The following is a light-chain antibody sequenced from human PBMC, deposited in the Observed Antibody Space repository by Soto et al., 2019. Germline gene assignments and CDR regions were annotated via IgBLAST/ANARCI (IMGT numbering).Light chain of an antibody. CDR3: LLGCGGTWV. V-gene: IGLV7-43*01. CDR2: GTS. J-gene: IGLJ2*01. Sequence: QAVVTQEPSLTVSPGGTVTLTCACSAGAVTSGLHPNGFQQKSGQPPRSLIFGTSNKHSWTPARFSGSLLGGKAALTLSGVPPEDEAEYSCLLGCGGTWVFGGVTKLTVL. CDR1: AGAVTSGLH.